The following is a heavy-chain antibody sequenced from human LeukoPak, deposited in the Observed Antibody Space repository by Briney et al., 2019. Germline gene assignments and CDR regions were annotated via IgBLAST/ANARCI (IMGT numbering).Heavy chain of an antibody. CDR1: GFTFSSYS. D-gene: IGHD6-19*01. CDR2: TSSSSSTI. V-gene: IGHV3-48*01. Sequence: GGSLRLSCAASGFTFSSYSMNWVRQAPGKGREWVSYTSSSSSTIYYADSVKGRFTISRDNAKNSLYLQMNSLRAETTAVYYCAIRTLRGWLDYWGQGTLVTVSS. CDR3: AIRTLRGWLDY. J-gene: IGHJ4*02.